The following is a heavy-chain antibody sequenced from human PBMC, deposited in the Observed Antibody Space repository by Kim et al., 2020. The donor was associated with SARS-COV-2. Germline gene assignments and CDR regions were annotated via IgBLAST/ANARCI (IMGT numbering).Heavy chain of an antibody. CDR3: ARLGQSSSSSGVLVNYFDY. J-gene: IGHJ4*02. CDR2: IYTSGST. CDR1: GGSISSYY. D-gene: IGHD6-6*01. V-gene: IGHV4-4*07. Sequence: SETLSLTCTVSGGSISSYYWSWIRQPAGKGLEWIGRIYTSGSTNYNPSLKSRVTMSVDTSKNQFSLKLSSVTAADTAVYYCARLGQSSSSSGVLVNYFDYWGQGTLVTVSS.